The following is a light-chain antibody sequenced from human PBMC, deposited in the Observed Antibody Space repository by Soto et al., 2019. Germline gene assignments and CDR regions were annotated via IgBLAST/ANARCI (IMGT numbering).Light chain of an antibody. CDR2: YAS. CDR3: QQYAYWPET. J-gene: IGKJ1*01. CDR1: QSVRTN. Sequence: EVMMTQFPDTVSVTAGETVTLSCGASQSVRTNLARYQQRPGQAPRLLIHYASTRAGDIPARFSGSGSGTNFTLAISSLQSEDFAVYYCQQYAYWPETFGQGTKVEIK. V-gene: IGKV3D-15*01.